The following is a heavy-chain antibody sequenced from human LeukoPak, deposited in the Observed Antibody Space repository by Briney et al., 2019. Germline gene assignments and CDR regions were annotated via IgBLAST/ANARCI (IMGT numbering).Heavy chain of an antibody. Sequence: AETETLTCTVSGGSISSYYWSWIRQPPGKGLEWIGYIYYSGSTNYNPALKSRVTISVDTSKNHFSLKLSSVTAADTAVYYCARTFSGSYYYYGMDVWGQGTTVTVSS. D-gene: IGHD1-26*01. CDR1: GGSISSYY. CDR3: ARTFSGSYYYYGMDV. CDR2: IYYSGST. J-gene: IGHJ6*02. V-gene: IGHV4-59*01.